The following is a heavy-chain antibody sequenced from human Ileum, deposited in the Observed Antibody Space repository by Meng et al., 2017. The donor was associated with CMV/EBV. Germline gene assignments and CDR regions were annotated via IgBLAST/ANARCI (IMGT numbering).Heavy chain of an antibody. CDR1: GLTFSDYY. CDR2: ISSSGSTI. V-gene: IGHV3-11*01. Sequence: SGLTFSDYYMSWIRQAPGKGLEWVSYISSSGSTIYYADSVKGRFTISRDNAKNSLYLQMNSLRAEDTAVYYCARDSIVVPTDAFDIWGQGTMVTVSS. D-gene: IGHD3-22*01. J-gene: IGHJ3*02. CDR3: ARDSIVVPTDAFDI.